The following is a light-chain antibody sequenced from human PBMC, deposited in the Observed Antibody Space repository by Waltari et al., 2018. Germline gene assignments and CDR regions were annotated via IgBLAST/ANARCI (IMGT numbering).Light chain of an antibody. CDR2: EVN. V-gene: IGLV2-23*02. CDR1: NNDIGSYNL. CDR3: CSYAGTPRVV. J-gene: IGLJ2*01. Sequence: QSALTQPASVSGSPGQSLTTSCTGTNNDIGSYNLVSWYQPHPGKAPKVIIFEVNKRPSGVSNRVSGSKSGNTASLTVSGLHPEDEADYYCCSYAGTPRVVFGGGTKLTVL.